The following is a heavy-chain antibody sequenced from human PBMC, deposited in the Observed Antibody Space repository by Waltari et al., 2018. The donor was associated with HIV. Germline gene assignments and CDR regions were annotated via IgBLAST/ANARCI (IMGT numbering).Heavy chain of an antibody. V-gene: IGHV1-69*04. CDR1: GGTFSSYA. CDR3: ARDRQYSSGWYDRVGY. Sequence: QVQLVQSGAEVKKPGSSVKVSCKASGGTFSSYAISWVRQAPGQGLEWMGRIIPILGIANYAQKFQGRVTITADKSTSTAYMELSSLRSEDTAVYYCARDRQYSSGWYDRVGYWGQGTLVTVSS. D-gene: IGHD6-19*01. J-gene: IGHJ4*02. CDR2: IIPILGIA.